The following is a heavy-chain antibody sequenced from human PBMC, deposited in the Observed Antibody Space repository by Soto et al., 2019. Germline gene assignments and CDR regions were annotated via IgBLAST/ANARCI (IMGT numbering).Heavy chain of an antibody. CDR3: ARVSCSGWYTAAY. V-gene: IGHV1-18*01. J-gene: IGHJ4*02. D-gene: IGHD6-19*01. CDR2: ISGYNGNT. CDR1: GYTFTSYD. Sequence: QVQLVQSGDEVKKPGASVKVSCKPSGYTFTSYDINWVRQAPGQGLERMGWISGYNGNTNSAQKLQGRVTMTADTSTSTAYMELSSLISVDPAVSFCARVSCSGWYTAAYWGQGTLVTVSS.